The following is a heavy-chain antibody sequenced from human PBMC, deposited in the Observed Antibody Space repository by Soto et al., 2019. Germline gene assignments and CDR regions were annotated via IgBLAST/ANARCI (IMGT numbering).Heavy chain of an antibody. V-gene: IGHV4-4*07. CDR1: GASIRDYY. CDR2: IYASGNT. Sequence: SQTLSLTCTVSGASIRDYYWSWIRQPAGKGLECIGRIYASGNTNYNPSLKSRVTMSVDTSKNQFSLTLNSVTAADTAVYYCARVSRRPLGTAVHCGRGILGTVSS. CDR3: ARVSRRPLGTAVH. D-gene: IGHD6-13*01. J-gene: IGHJ1*01.